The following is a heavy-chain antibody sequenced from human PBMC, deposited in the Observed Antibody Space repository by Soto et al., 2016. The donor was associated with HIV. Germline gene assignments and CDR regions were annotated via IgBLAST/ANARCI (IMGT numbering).Heavy chain of an antibody. CDR1: GGTFSNYT. V-gene: IGHV1-69*10. Sequence: QVQLVQSGAEVKKPGSSVKVSCKASGGTFSNYTVNWVRQAPGQGLEWMGGIIPILSITNYAQRFQGRLTITADRSTSTAYMDLSSLRSEDTAIYYCAKLTTPSGAWGQGTLVTASS. CDR3: AKLTTPSGA. J-gene: IGHJ5*02. CDR2: IIPILSIT. D-gene: IGHD4-17*01.